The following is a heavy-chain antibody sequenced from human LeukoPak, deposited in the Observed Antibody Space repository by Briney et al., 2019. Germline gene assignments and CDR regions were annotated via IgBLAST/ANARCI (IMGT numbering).Heavy chain of an antibody. CDR2: INHSGST. J-gene: IGHJ3*02. D-gene: IGHD2-21*01. Sequence: SETLSLTCAVYGGSFSGYYWSWICQPPGKGLEWIGEINHSGSTNYNPSLKSRVTISVDTSKNQFSLKLSSVTAADTAVYYCARLIPPRCGGDCSDAFDIWGQGTMVTVSS. V-gene: IGHV4-34*01. CDR1: GGSFSGYY. CDR3: ARLIPPRCGGDCSDAFDI.